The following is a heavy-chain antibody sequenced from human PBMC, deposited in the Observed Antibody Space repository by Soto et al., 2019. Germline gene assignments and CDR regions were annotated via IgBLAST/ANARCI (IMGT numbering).Heavy chain of an antibody. D-gene: IGHD3-10*01. CDR1: GFTFSSYS. CDR2: FRTSGDDGTT. V-gene: IGHV3-23*01. J-gene: IGHJ4*02. Sequence: GGSLRLSCAASGFTFSSYSMSWVRQAPGKGLEWVSGFRTSGDDGTTYYADSVKGRFTISRDNSTNTLFLQMDNLRAEDTAIYYCAKKVNASPGSQYFDYWGQGTLVTVSS. CDR3: AKKVNASPGSQYFDY.